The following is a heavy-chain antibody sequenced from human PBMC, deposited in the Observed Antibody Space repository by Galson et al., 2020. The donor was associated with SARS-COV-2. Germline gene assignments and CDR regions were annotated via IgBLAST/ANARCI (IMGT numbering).Heavy chain of an antibody. J-gene: IGHJ4*02. V-gene: IGHV4-34*01. Sequence: SENLSLTCAVYGGSISGYYWSWIRQPQGKGLEWIGEINHSGSTNYNPSLKSRVTISVDTSKNQFSLKLSSVTAADTAVYYCARGGGYSYGALDYWGQGTLVTVSS. CDR3: ARGGGYSYGALDY. D-gene: IGHD5-18*01. CDR2: INHSGST. CDR1: GGSISGYY.